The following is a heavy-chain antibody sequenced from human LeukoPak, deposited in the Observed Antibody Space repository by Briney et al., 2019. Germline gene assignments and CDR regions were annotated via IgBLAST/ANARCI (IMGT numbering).Heavy chain of an antibody. J-gene: IGHJ6*02. D-gene: IGHD3-22*01. CDR3: ARDPSYDSSGYPNYYYYGMDV. CDR2: IYTSGST. Sequence: TSETLSLTCTVSGGSISSYYWSWIRQPAGKGLEWIGRIYTSGSTNYNPSLKSRVTMSVDTSKNQFSLKLSSVTAADTAVYYCARDPSYDSSGYPNYYYYGMDVWGQGTTVTVSS. CDR1: GGSISSYY. V-gene: IGHV4-4*07.